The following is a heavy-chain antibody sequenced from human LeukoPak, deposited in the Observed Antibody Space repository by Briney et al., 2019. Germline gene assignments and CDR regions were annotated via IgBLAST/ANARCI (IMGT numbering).Heavy chain of an antibody. CDR2: ISGGGTTV. V-gene: IGHV3-48*01. J-gene: IGHJ4*02. CDR3: ARDSHVEYFDY. Sequence: GGSLRLSCAGSGFTFSGYSMNWVRQAPGKGLEWISNISGGGTTVYYTDSVKGRFTISRDNAKNSLFLQMSSLRAEDTAVYYCARDSHVEYFDYWGQGTLVTVSS. CDR1: GFTFSGYS. D-gene: IGHD3-3*01.